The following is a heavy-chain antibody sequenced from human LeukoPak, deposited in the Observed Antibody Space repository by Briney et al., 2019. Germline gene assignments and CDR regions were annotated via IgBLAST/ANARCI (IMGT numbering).Heavy chain of an antibody. V-gene: IGHV1-46*01. CDR2: INPTGGST. Sequence: ASVKVSCKASGYTFTSHYMHWVRQAPGQGLEWMGLINPTGGSTGYAQKFQGRVTMTRDMSTSTDYMELSSLRSEDTAIYYCARDNSVEDNAWWFDPWGQGTLVTVSS. J-gene: IGHJ5*02. D-gene: IGHD4-23*01. CDR3: ARDNSVEDNAWWFDP. CDR1: GYTFTSHY.